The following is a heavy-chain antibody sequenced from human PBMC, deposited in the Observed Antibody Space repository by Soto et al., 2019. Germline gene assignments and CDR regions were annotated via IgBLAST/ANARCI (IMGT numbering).Heavy chain of an antibody. CDR2: IWYDGSNK. V-gene: IGHV3-33*01. D-gene: IGHD4-17*01. CDR3: ARARGDYDELFWFDP. Sequence: GGSLRLSCAASGFTFSSYGMHWVRQAPGKGLEWVAVIWYDGSNKYYADSVKGRFTISRDNSKNTLYLQMNSLRAEDTAVYYCARARGDYDELFWFDPWGQGTLVTVSS. J-gene: IGHJ5*02. CDR1: GFTFSSYG.